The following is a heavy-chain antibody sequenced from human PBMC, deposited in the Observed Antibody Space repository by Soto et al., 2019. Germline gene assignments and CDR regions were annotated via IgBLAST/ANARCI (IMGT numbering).Heavy chain of an antibody. CDR2: IIPTLTTA. CDR3: ARGGYCGSTSCYGDDWFDP. Sequence: QVQLVQSGAEVKKPGSSVKVSCKASGGTFSSYGLSWVRQAPGQGLEWVGGIIPTLTTANYAQKFQGRVTITADKSTSTAYMELCSLRFEDTAVYYWARGGYCGSTSCYGDDWFDPWGQGTLVNVSS. CDR1: GGTFSSYG. D-gene: IGHD2-2*01. V-gene: IGHV1-69*06. J-gene: IGHJ5*02.